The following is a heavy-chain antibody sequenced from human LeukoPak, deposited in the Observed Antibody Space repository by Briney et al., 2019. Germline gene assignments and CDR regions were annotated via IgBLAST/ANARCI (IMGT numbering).Heavy chain of an antibody. D-gene: IGHD5-24*01. CDR2: TYYRSKWYN. CDR3: ARGGQGDGYSADEAFDF. V-gene: IGHV6-1*01. CDR1: GDSVASNSSA. Sequence: SQTLSLTCVISGDSVASNSSACNWIRQSPSRGLEWLGRTYYRSKWYNDYALSMKSRITINPDTSKNQFSLQLNSVTPEDTAVYYCARGGQGDGYSADEAFDFWGQGTMVTVS. J-gene: IGHJ3*01.